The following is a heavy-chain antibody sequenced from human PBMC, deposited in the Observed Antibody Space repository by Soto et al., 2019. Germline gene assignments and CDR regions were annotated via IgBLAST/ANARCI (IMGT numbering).Heavy chain of an antibody. CDR2: IYYSGST. V-gene: IGHV4-59*08. J-gene: IGHJ6*02. CDR3: ARQGQWLVTGYFYYGMDV. Sequence: QVQLQESGPGLVKPSETLSLTCTVSGGSISSYYWSWIRQPPGKGLEWIGYIYYSGSTNYNPSLKSRVTISVDTSKNQFSLKLSSVTAADTAVYYCARQGQWLVTGYFYYGMDVWGQGTTVTVSS. D-gene: IGHD6-19*01. CDR1: GGSISSYY.